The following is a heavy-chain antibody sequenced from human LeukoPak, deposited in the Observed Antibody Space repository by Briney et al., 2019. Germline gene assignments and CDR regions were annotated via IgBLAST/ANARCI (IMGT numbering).Heavy chain of an antibody. CDR2: IYYSGST. CDR1: GGSISSSSYY. CDR3: ARGRSDWFDP. Sequence: PSETLSLTCTVSGGSISSSSYYWGWIRQPPGKGLEWIGSIYYSGSTYYNPSLKSRVTISVDTSKNQFSLKLSSVTAADTAVYYCARGRSDWFDPWGQGTLVTVSS. J-gene: IGHJ5*02. V-gene: IGHV4-39*01.